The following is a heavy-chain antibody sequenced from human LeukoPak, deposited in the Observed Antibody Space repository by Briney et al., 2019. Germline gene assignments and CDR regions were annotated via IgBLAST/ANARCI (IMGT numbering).Heavy chain of an antibody. J-gene: IGHJ4*02. CDR2: ISYDGSNK. V-gene: IGHV3-30*18. CDR1: GFTFSSYG. D-gene: IGHD6-6*01. CDR3: AKDYSASQLVPLYYFNC. Sequence: GGSLRLSCAASGFTFSSYGMHWVRQAPGKGLEWVAVISYDGSNKYYADSVKGRFTISRDNSKNTLYLQMNSLRAEDTAVYFCAKDYSASQLVPLYYFNCWGQESLVTVSS.